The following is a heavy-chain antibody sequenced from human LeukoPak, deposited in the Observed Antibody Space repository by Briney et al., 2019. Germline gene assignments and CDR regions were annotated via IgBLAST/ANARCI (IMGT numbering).Heavy chain of an antibody. J-gene: IGHJ4*02. V-gene: IGHV3-30*04. CDR3: AREYPEGGYFDY. CDR2: ISYDGKYQ. Sequence: GGSLRLSCAASGFTFRDYAMHWVRQAPGKGLEWVALISYDGKYQFYADSVKGRFTISRDNSKNTLYLQMNSLRAEDTAVYYCAREYPEGGYFDYWGQGTLVTVSS. D-gene: IGHD1-14*01. CDR1: GFTFRDYA.